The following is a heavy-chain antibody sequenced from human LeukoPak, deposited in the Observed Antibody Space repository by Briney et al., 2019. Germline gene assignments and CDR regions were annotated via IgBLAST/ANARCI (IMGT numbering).Heavy chain of an antibody. CDR3: ASGRYCSGGSCYLPFDY. Sequence: ASVKVSCKASGYTFTGYYMHWVRQAPGQGLEWMGWINPNSGGTNYAQKFQGRVTMTRDTSISTAYMELSRLRSDDTAVYYCASGRYCSGGSCYLPFDYWGQGTLVTVSS. D-gene: IGHD2-15*01. V-gene: IGHV1-2*02. CDR2: INPNSGGT. CDR1: GYTFTGYY. J-gene: IGHJ4*02.